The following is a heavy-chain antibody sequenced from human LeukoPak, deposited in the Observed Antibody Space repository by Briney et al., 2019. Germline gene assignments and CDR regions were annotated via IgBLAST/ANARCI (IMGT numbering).Heavy chain of an antibody. CDR1: GFTFSSYG. V-gene: IGHV3-30*02. Sequence: PGGSLRLSCAASGFTFSSYGMHWVRQAPGKGLEWVAFIRYDGSNKYYADSVKGRFTISRDNSKNTLYLQMNSLRAEDTAVYYCARGRSYSSGWYGWRVYFDYWGQGTLVTVSS. J-gene: IGHJ4*02. CDR3: ARGRSYSSGWYGWRVYFDY. CDR2: IRYDGSNK. D-gene: IGHD6-19*01.